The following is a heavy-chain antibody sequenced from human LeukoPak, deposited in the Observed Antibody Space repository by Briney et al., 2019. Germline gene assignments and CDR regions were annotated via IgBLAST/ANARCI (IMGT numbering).Heavy chain of an antibody. CDR2: IKQDGSEK. V-gene: IGHV3-7*01. Sequence: GGSLRLSCAASGFTFSSYWMSWVRQAPGKGLEWVANIKQDGSEKYYVDSVKGRFTISRDNAKNSLYLQMNSLRAEDTAVYYCAREGSSWYVGAFDIWGQGTMVTVPS. CDR1: GFTFSSYW. D-gene: IGHD6-13*01. J-gene: IGHJ3*02. CDR3: AREGSSWYVGAFDI.